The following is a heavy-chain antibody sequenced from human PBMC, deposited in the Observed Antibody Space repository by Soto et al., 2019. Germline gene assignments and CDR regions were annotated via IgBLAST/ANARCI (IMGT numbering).Heavy chain of an antibody. V-gene: IGHV3-30-3*01. CDR3: ASSMVRGLYYFDY. J-gene: IGHJ4*02. Sequence: GGSLRLSCAASGFTFSSYAMHWVRQAPGKGLEWVAVISYDGSNKYYADSVKGRFTISRDNSKNTLYLQMNSLRAEDTAVYYCASSMVRGLYYFDYWGQGTLVTVSS. CDR1: GFTFSSYA. CDR2: ISYDGSNK. D-gene: IGHD3-10*01.